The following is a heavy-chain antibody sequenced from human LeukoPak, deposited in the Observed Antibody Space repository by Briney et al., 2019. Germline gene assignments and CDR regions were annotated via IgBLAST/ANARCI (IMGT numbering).Heavy chain of an antibody. J-gene: IGHJ4*02. CDR3: ARSLGYCSSTSCYPQEFDY. D-gene: IGHD2-2*01. CDR1: GGSISSDY. Sequence: SETLSLTCSVSGGSISSDYWNWIRQPPGKGLEWLGYIYTSGNTDYNPSLKSRVTISVDTSKNQFPLKLSSVTAADTAVYYCARSLGYCSSTSCYPQEFDYWGQGTLVTVSS. CDR2: IYTSGNT. V-gene: IGHV4-4*09.